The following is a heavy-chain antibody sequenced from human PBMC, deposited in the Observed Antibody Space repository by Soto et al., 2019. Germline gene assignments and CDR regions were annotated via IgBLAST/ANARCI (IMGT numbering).Heavy chain of an antibody. J-gene: IGHJ4*02. CDR3: ARGDTAMVTGEVYFDY. D-gene: IGHD5-18*01. CDR1: GYTFTSYA. Sequence: QVQLVQSGAEVKKPGASVKVSCKASGYTFTSYAMHWVRQAPGQRLEWMGWINAGNGNTKYSQKLQGRVTITRDTSASTAYMELSSLRSEDTAVYYCARGDTAMVTGEVYFDYWGQGTLVTVSS. V-gene: IGHV1-3*01. CDR2: INAGNGNT.